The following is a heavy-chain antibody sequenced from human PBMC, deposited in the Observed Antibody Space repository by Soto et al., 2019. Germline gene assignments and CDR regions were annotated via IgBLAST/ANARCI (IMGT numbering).Heavy chain of an antibody. V-gene: IGHV4-39*01. CDR3: ARSFYPLKVVTTVY. D-gene: IGHD3-22*01. CDR1: GGSISSSSYY. CDR2: IYYSGST. Sequence: NPLETLSLTCTVSGGSISSSSYYWGWIRQPPGKGLEWIGSIYYSGSTYYNPSLKSRVTISVDTSKNQFSLKLSSVTAADTAVYYCARSFYPLKVVTTVYWGQGTLVTVSS. J-gene: IGHJ4*02.